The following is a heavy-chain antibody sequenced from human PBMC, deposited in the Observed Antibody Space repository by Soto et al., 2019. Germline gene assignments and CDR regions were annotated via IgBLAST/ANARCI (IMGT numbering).Heavy chain of an antibody. CDR2: IHHSGST. D-gene: IGHD6-19*01. CDR1: SASISSEQR. CDR3: ARSFGWYAIDQ. V-gene: IGHV4-4*02. J-gene: IGHJ4*02. Sequence: QMQLQESGPGLVKPSETLSLTCAVSSASISSEQRWSWVRQPPGKGLEWIGEIHHSGSTNKNPSLKSXDTRSXXKSKNQFSLNLNSVTAADTAVYYCARSFGWYAIDQWGQGTLVTVSS.